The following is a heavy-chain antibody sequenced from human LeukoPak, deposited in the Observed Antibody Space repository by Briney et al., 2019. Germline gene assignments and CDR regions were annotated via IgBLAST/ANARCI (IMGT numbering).Heavy chain of an antibody. CDR3: ARSVCSSSLLVDY. D-gene: IGHD6-13*01. V-gene: IGHV4-59*08. J-gene: IGHJ4*02. CDR2: IYYSGST. CDR1: GGSISSYY. Sequence: PSETLSPTCTVSGGSISSYYWSWIRQPPGKGLEWIGYIYYSGSTNYNPSLKSRVTISVDTSKNQFSLKLSSVTAADTAVYYCARSVCSSSLLVDYWGRGTLVTVSS.